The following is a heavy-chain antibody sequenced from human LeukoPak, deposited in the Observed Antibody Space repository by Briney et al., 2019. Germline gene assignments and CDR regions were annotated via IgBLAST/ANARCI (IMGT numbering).Heavy chain of an antibody. D-gene: IGHD6-13*01. V-gene: IGHV3-23*01. CDR3: ARGVPQQCWFDP. CDR1: GFTFPNYV. Sequence: GGSLRLSCAASGFTFPNYVMSWVRQAPGKGLEWVSGISGSGGNTYYADSVKGRFTVSRDNAKNSLFLRMNSLRVEDTAVYYCARGVPQQCWFDPWGQGTLVTVSS. J-gene: IGHJ5*02. CDR2: ISGSGGNT.